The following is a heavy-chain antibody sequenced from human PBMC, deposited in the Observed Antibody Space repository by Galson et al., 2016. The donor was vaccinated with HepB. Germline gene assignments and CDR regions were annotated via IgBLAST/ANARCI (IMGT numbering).Heavy chain of an antibody. CDR2: INGANGNT. V-gene: IGHV1-3*01. CDR1: GYTFTTYA. Sequence: SVKVSCKASGYTFTTYAMHWVRQAPGQSLEWLGWINGANGNTKYSQRFQGRVTITRDTSASTAYMELSSLRAEDTSVYYCARVLEGPYNWFDPWGQGTLVTVSS. CDR3: ARVLEGPYNWFDP. J-gene: IGHJ5*02.